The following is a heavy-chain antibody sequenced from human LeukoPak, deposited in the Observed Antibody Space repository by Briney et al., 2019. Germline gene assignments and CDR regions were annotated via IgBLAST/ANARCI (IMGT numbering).Heavy chain of an antibody. Sequence: GGSLRLSCAASGFTSSSYWMNWARQAPGKGLEWVASINHNGNVNYYVDSVKGRFTISRDNAKNSLYLQMNSLRAEDTAVYYCARGAKGGYYTNYWGQGTLVTVSS. D-gene: IGHD3-3*01. CDR3: ARGAKGGYYTNY. CDR1: GFTSSSYW. CDR2: INHNGNVN. V-gene: IGHV3-7*01. J-gene: IGHJ4*02.